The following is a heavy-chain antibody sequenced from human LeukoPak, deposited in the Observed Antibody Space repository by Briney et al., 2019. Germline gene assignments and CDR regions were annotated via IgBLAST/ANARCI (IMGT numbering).Heavy chain of an antibody. CDR1: GGSFSGYY. CDR2: INHSGST. J-gene: IGHJ4*02. Sequence: SETLSLTCAVYGGSFSGYYWSWIRQPPGRGLEWIGEINHSGSTNYNPSLKSRVTISVDTSKNQFSLKLSSVTAADTAVYYCARDSESYSSSWSAPFDYWGQGTLVTVSS. V-gene: IGHV4-34*01. D-gene: IGHD6-13*01. CDR3: ARDSESYSSSWSAPFDY.